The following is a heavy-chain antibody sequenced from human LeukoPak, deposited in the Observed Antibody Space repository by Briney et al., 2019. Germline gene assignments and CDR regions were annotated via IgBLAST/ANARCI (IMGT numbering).Heavy chain of an antibody. CDR3: AKDKSGYLYFDY. CDR2: ISWNSGSI. Sequence: GRYLRPSCAASGFTFDDYSMHWVRQAPGKGLEWVSGISWNSGSIGYADSVKGRFTISRDNAKNSLYLRMSSLRAEDTALYYCAKDKSGYLYFDYWGQGTLVTVSS. CDR1: GFTFDDYS. J-gene: IGHJ4*02. D-gene: IGHD5-12*01. V-gene: IGHV3-9*01.